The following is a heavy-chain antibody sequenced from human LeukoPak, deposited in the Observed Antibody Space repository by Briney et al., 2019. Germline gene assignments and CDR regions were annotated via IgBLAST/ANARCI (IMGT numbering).Heavy chain of an antibody. J-gene: IGHJ6*02. V-gene: IGHV1-18*01. CDR3: ARRVGYCSGGSCYDYYGMDV. D-gene: IGHD2-15*01. CDR2: ISAYNGNT. Sequence: ASVKVSCKASGYMFTSYGLSWVRQAPGQGLEWMGWISAYNGNTRYAQKFQGRVTMTTDTSTRTAYMEMRSLRSDDTSVYYCARRVGYCSGGSCYDYYGMDVWGQGTTVTVSS. CDR1: GYMFTSYG.